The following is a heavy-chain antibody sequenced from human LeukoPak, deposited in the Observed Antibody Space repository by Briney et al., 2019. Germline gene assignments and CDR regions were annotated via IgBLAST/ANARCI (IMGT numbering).Heavy chain of an antibody. CDR3: TSRIVVHLDY. CDR2: IRSKANSYAT. CDR1: GFTFSGSA. J-gene: IGHJ4*02. D-gene: IGHD3-22*01. V-gene: IGHV3-73*01. Sequence: GGSLRLSCAASGFTFSGSAMHWVRQASGKGLEWVGRIRSKANSYATAYAASVKGRFTISRDDSKNTAYLQMNSLETEDTAVYYCTSRIVVHLDYWGQGTLVTVSS.